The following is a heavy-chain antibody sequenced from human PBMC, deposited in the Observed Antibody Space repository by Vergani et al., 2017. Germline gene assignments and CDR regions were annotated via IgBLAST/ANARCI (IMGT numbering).Heavy chain of an antibody. V-gene: IGHV3-74*03. CDR3: ASVRCIETCYMSNWLDS. J-gene: IGHJ5*01. D-gene: IGHD3-9*01. CDR1: GFSFNSYW. Sequence: DVHLAESGGGFFQPGGSLRLSCSASGFSFNSYWMHWVRQVPGKGLLWVSRIKSDGSITAYADSVKGRFTISRDNAQNTLYLQMNRLRVEDTGVYYCASVRCIETCYMSNWLDSWGQGTLVTVSS. CDR2: IKSDGSIT.